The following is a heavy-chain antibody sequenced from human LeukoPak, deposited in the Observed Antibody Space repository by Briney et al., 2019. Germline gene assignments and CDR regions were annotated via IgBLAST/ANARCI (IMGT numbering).Heavy chain of an antibody. J-gene: IGHJ4*02. D-gene: IGHD6-13*01. Sequence: GGSLRLSCAASGFTFSSYAMSWVRQAPGKGLEWVSGISGSGGSTWYADSVKGRFTISRDNSKNTLYLQMNSLRAEDTAVYYCAKYSSSWYVAYLDYWGQGTLVTVSS. V-gene: IGHV3-23*01. CDR2: ISGSGGST. CDR1: GFTFSSYA. CDR3: AKYSSSWYVAYLDY.